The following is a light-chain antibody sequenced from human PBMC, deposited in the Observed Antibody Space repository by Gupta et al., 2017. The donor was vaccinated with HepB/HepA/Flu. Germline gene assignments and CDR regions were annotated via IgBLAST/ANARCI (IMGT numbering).Light chain of an antibody. V-gene: IGKV1-12*01. J-gene: IGKJ2*01. CDR3: QQVNRFPHT. Sequence: DIQITQSPSSVSAFVGDRVPITCRASQGVSNRLAWYQQKPGKVPKLLIYAASNLQSGVPSRFSGSGSGTDFTLTITNLQPEDVATYYCQQVNRFPHTFGQGTKVEIK. CDR1: QGVSNR. CDR2: AAS.